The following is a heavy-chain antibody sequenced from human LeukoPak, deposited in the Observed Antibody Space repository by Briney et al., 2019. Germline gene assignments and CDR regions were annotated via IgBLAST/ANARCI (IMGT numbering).Heavy chain of an antibody. Sequence: SETLFLTCAVYGGSFSGYYWSWIRQPPGKGLEWIGEINHSGSTNYNPSLKSRVTISVDTSKNQFSLKLSSVTAADTAVYYCARASGSGSSRYYYYYYGMDVWGQGTTVTVSS. D-gene: IGHD3-10*01. V-gene: IGHV4-34*01. CDR3: ARASGSGSSRYYYYYYGMDV. CDR1: GGSFSGYY. J-gene: IGHJ6*02. CDR2: INHSGST.